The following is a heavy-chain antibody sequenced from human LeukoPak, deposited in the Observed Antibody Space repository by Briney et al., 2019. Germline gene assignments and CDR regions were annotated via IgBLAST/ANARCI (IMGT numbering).Heavy chain of an antibody. Sequence: KPSETLSLTCTVSGGSISSYYWSWIRQPAGKGLEWIGRIYTSGSTNYNPSLKSRVTISVDKSKNQFSLKLSSVTAADTAVYYCARGPMRTRSADKNSSGWYFDYWGQGTLVTVSS. V-gene: IGHV4-4*07. D-gene: IGHD6-19*01. J-gene: IGHJ4*02. CDR2: IYTSGST. CDR3: ARGPMRTRSADKNSSGWYFDY. CDR1: GGSISSYY.